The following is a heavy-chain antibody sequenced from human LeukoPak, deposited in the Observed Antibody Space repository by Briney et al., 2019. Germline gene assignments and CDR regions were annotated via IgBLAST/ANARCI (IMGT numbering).Heavy chain of an antibody. CDR2: IKQDGSEK. CDR1: GFTFSDYY. CDR3: ARGSSLWFGDR. J-gene: IGHJ4*02. Sequence: GWSLKLSCAASGFTFSDYYMSWIRQAPGKGLDWVANIKQDGSEKYYVDSVKGRFTISRDNAKNLLYLQTNSLRAEDTAMYFCARGSSLWFGDRWGQGTLVTVSS. V-gene: IGHV3-7*03. D-gene: IGHD3-10*01.